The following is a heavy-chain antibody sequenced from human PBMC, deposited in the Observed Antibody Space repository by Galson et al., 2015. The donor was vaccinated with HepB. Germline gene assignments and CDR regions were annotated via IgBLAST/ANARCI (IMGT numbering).Heavy chain of an antibody. CDR3: ARGGGGYCSGGSWYPPSYYYYYGMDV. J-gene: IGHJ6*02. V-gene: IGHV3-30-3*01. CDR2: ISYDGSNK. D-gene: IGHD2-15*01. Sequence: SLRLSCAASGFTFSSYAMHWVRQAPGKGLEWVAVISYDGSNKYYAESVKGRFTISSDNSKNTLYLQMKSLRAEDTAVYYCARGGGGYCSGGSWYPPSYYYYYGMDVWGQGTTVTVSS. CDR1: GFTFSSYA.